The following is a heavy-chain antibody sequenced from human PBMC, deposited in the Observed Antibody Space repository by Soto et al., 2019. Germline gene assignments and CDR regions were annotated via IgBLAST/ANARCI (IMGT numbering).Heavy chain of an antibody. Sequence: QVQLQQSGAGLLKPSETLSLTCDVYGGSFSDYIWTWIRQTPGKGLQWIGQINHSGSANYNPSLKSRVTISVHTSSSQFSLGLSSVTAADTAVYYCARGLISGSHYSGGWYYFDSWGQGTHVTVSS. D-gene: IGHD1-26*01. CDR1: GGSFSDYI. J-gene: IGHJ4*02. CDR3: ARGLISGSHYSGGWYYFDS. V-gene: IGHV4-34*01. CDR2: INHSGSA.